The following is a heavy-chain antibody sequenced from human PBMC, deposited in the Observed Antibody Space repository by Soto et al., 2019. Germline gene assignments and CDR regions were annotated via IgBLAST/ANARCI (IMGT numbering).Heavy chain of an antibody. CDR2: FDPEDGET. CDR3: ATPGPFWSGPAGSKFDY. D-gene: IGHD3-3*01. Sequence: ASVKVSCKVSGYTLTELSMHWVRQAPGKGLEWMGGFDPEDGETIYAQKFQGRVTMTEDTSTDTAYMELSSLRSEDTAVYYCATPGPFWSGPAGSKFDYWGQGTLVTVSS. V-gene: IGHV1-24*01. CDR1: GYTLTELS. J-gene: IGHJ4*02.